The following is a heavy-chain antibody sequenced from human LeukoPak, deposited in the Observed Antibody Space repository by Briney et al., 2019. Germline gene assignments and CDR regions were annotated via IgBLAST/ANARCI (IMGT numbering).Heavy chain of an antibody. V-gene: IGHV4-59*08. CDR1: GGSIRSYY. CDR2: IDYSGST. CDR3: ARAFPGEGYYYGMDV. J-gene: IGHJ6*02. Sequence: SETLSLTCTVSGGSIRSYYWSWIRQPPGKALEWIGYIDYSGSTNDNPSLKSRVTISVATSKSQFSLKLTSVTAADTAVYYCARAFPGEGYYYGMDVWGQGTTVTVSS. D-gene: IGHD7-27*01.